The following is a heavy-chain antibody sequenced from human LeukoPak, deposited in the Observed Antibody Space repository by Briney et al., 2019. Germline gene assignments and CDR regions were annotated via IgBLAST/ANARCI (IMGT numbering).Heavy chain of an antibody. CDR1: GGSISSGGYY. D-gene: IGHD3-9*01. V-gene: IGHV4-31*03. CDR2: IYYSGST. J-gene: IGHJ4*02. CDR3: ASRNYDILTGYSQGDSIYDY. Sequence: PSETLSLTCTVSGGSISSGGYYWSWIRQHPGKGLEWIWYIYYSGSTYYNPSLKSRVTISVDTSKNQFSLKLSSVTAADTAVYYCASRNYDILTGYSQGDSIYDYWGQGTLVTVSS.